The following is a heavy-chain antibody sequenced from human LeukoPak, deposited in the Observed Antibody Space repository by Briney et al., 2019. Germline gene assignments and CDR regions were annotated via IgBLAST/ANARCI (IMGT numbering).Heavy chain of an antibody. CDR2: IYTSGST. V-gene: IGHV4-4*07. D-gene: IGHD3-22*01. J-gene: IGHJ6*03. CDR1: GGSISSYY. CDR3: AREGADDSSGYYPTYYYYYMDV. Sequence: PSETLSLTCTVSGGSISSYYWSWIRQPAGKGLEWIGRIYTSGSTNYNPSLKSRVTISVDKSKNQFSLKLSSVTAADTAVYYCAREGADDSSGYYPTYYYYYMDVWGKGTTVTVSS.